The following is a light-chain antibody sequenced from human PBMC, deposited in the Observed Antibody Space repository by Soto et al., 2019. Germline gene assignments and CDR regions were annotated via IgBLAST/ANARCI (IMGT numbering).Light chain of an antibody. CDR2: SDN. Sequence: QSVLTQPPSASGTPGQRVTISCSGSSFNIGSNSVNWYQQLPGTAPKLLIYSDNQRPSGVPDRFSGSKSGTSASLAISGLQSEDEAHYYCAAWDDSLNGLFGGGTKVTVL. J-gene: IGLJ2*01. CDR1: SFNIGSNS. CDR3: AAWDDSLNGL. V-gene: IGLV1-44*01.